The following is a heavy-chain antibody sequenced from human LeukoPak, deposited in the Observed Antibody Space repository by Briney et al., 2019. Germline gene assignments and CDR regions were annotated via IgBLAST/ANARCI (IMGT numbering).Heavy chain of an antibody. D-gene: IGHD3-10*01. J-gene: IGHJ4*02. CDR2: ISSSGSTI. CDR3: ARAHYGSGSYYNPPEPFDY. Sequence: GGSLRLSCAASGFTFSSYAMHWVRQAPGKGLEWVSYISSSGSTIYYADSVKGRFTISRDNAKNSLYLQMNSLRAEDTAVYYCARAHYGSGSYYNPPEPFDYWGQGTLVTVSS. CDR1: GFTFSSYA. V-gene: IGHV3-48*03.